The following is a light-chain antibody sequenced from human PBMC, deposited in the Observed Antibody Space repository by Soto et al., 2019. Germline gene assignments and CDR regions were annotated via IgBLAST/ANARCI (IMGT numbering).Light chain of an antibody. CDR1: SSNIRNNY. CDR2: DAN. J-gene: IGLJ2*01. V-gene: IGLV1-51*01. CDR3: GAWDTSLSGVV. Sequence: QSVLTQPPSVSAAPGQKVIISCSGSSSNIRNNYVSWYQQLPGTAPRLLIYDANKRPSEIPDRFSGSKSATSATLGITGLQTGDEADYYCGAWDTSLSGVVFGGGTKLTVL.